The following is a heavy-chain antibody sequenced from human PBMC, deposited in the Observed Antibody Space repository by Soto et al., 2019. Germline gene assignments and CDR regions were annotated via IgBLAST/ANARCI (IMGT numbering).Heavy chain of an antibody. Sequence: ASVKVSCKASGGTFSSYAISWVRQAPGQGLEWMGGIIPIFGTANYAQKFQGRVTITADESTSTAYMELSSLRSEDTAVYYCARGAAIVRNYYYGMDVWGQGTTVTVYS. CDR1: GGTFSSYA. V-gene: IGHV1-69*13. J-gene: IGHJ6*02. CDR2: IIPIFGTA. D-gene: IGHD1-26*01. CDR3: ARGAAIVRNYYYGMDV.